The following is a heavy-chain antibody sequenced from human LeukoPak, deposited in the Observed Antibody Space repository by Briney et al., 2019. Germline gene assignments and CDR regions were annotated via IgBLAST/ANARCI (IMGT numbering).Heavy chain of an antibody. Sequence: SETLSLTCTVSGGSISSYYWSWIRQPPGKGLEWIGYIYYSGSTNYNPSLKSRVTISVDTSKNQFSLKLSSVTAADTAVYYCARLGRYCSSTSCTEGVDVWGQGTTVTVSS. V-gene: IGHV4-59*08. CDR1: GGSISSYY. CDR3: ARLGRYCSSTSCTEGVDV. CDR2: IYYSGST. J-gene: IGHJ6*02. D-gene: IGHD2-2*01.